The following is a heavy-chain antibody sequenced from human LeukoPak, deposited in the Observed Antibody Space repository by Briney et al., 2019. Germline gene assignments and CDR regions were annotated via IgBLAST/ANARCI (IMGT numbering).Heavy chain of an antibody. D-gene: IGHD2-8*02. CDR2: VSGSGSTV. J-gene: IGHJ4*02. CDR3: ARDETGVGSGGIDF. CDR1: GFTFGDHI. Sequence: GGSLRLSCAASGFTFGDHIMNWVRQLPGKRLEWVAYVSGSGSTVYYADSVKGRFTISRDSARNSLYLQMNSLRDEDTAVYYCARDETGVGSGGIDFWGQGTLVTVSS. V-gene: IGHV3-48*02.